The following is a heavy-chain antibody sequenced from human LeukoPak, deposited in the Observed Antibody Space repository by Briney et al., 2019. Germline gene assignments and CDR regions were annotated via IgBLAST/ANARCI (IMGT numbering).Heavy chain of an antibody. CDR2: VYDNGNI. V-gene: IGHV4-61*02. CDR1: GGSMSSGTYY. J-gene: IGHJ4*02. Sequence: PSQTLSLTCTVSGGSMSSGTYYWSWIRQPAGKGLEWIGRVYDNGNINYNPSLKSRVTISEDTSKNEVSLKLNSVTAAGTAVYYCARTQSCSSPNCYHVVGYYWGQGTLVTVSS. CDR3: ARTQSCSSPNCYHVVGYY. D-gene: IGHD2-2*01.